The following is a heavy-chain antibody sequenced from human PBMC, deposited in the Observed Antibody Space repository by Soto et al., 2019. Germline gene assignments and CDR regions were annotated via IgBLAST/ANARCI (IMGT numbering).Heavy chain of an antibody. CDR2: IIPIFGTA. D-gene: IGHD3-10*01. V-gene: IGHV1-69*13. CDR1: GVTFSSYA. J-gene: IGHJ6*02. Sequence: SVKVSCKASGVTFSSYAISWVRQAPGQGLEWMGGIIPIFGTANYAQKFQGRVTITADESTSTAYMELSSLRSEDTAVYYCARITMVRGVIPYYYYGMDVWGQGTTVTVSS. CDR3: ARITMVRGVIPYYYYGMDV.